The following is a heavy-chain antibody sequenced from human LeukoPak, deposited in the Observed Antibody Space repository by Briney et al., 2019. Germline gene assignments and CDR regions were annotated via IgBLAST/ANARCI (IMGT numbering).Heavy chain of an antibody. V-gene: IGHV1-2*02. Sequence: GASVKVSCKASGGTFSSYAISWVRQAPGQGLEWMGWINPNSGGTNYAQKFQGRVTMTRDTSISTAYMELSRLRSDDTAVYYCARVRITMVRGTPLRAFDIWGQGTMVTVSS. CDR2: INPNSGGT. CDR3: ARVRITMVRGTPLRAFDI. CDR1: GGTFSSYA. J-gene: IGHJ3*02. D-gene: IGHD3-10*01.